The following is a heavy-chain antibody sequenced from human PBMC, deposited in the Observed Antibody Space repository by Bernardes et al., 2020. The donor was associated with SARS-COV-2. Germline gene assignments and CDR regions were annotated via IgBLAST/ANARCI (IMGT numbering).Heavy chain of an antibody. CDR1: VYTLTEFS. J-gene: IGHJ3*02. CDR3: ATDKPPGAVVGVVIYALHI. CDR2: FDPEHCKT. V-gene: IGHV1-24*01. D-gene: IGHD3-3*01. Sequence: SVKASCKVSVYTLTEFSMHSVRQSPAKGLDWLGGFDPEHCKTIYSQKFQGRVTMTEDTTTETAYMEFSSLRSEDTPVYYCATDKPPGAVVGVVIYALHIWGQETMVTVSS.